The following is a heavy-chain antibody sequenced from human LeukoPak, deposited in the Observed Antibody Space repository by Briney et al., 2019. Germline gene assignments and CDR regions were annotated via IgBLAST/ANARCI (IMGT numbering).Heavy chain of an antibody. CDR2: INPNSGGT. J-gene: IGHJ6*03. CDR3: ARAPSGYYYYYMDV. V-gene: IGHV1-2*02. Sequence: GASVKVSCKASGYTFTGYYMHWVRQAPGQGLEWMGWINPNSGGTNYAQKFQGRATMTRDTSISTAYMELSRLRSDDTAVYYCARAPSGYYYYYMDVWGKGTTVTISS. CDR1: GYTFTGYY. D-gene: IGHD3-10*01.